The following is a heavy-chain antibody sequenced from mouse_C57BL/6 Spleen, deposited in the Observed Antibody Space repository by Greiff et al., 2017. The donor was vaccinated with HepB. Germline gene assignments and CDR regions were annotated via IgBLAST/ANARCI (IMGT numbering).Heavy chain of an antibody. Sequence: QVQLQQPGAELVMPGASVKLSCKASGYTFTSYWMHWVKQRPGQGLEWIGEIDPSDSYTNYNQKFKGKSTLTVDKSSSTAYMQLSSLTSEDSAVYDCAREGDGNPAWFAYWGQGTLVTVSA. D-gene: IGHD2-1*01. CDR2: IDPSDSYT. V-gene: IGHV1-69*01. CDR3: AREGDGNPAWFAY. CDR1: GYTFTSYW. J-gene: IGHJ3*01.